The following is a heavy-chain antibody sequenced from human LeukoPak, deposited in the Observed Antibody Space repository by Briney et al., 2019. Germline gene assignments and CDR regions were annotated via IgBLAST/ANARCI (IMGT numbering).Heavy chain of an antibody. CDR2: ISSSSSYI. Sequence: GGSLRLSCAASGFTFSSYSMNWVRQAPGKGLEWVSSISSSSSYIYYADSVKGRFTISRDNAKNSLYLQMNSLRAEDTAVYYCARDKGIEYYYGSGSYYGRYYFDYWGQGTLVTVSS. V-gene: IGHV3-21*01. J-gene: IGHJ4*02. CDR3: ARDKGIEYYYGSGSYYGRYYFDY. D-gene: IGHD3-10*01. CDR1: GFTFSSYS.